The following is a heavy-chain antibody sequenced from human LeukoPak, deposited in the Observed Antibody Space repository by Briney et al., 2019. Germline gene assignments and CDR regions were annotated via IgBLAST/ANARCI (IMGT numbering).Heavy chain of an antibody. CDR1: GGSISGYY. CDR2: IYYSGST. V-gene: IGHV4-59*01. D-gene: IGHD4-23*01. Sequence: SETLSLTCTVSGGSISGYYWSWMRQPPGKGLEWIGYIYYSGSTNYNPSLKSRVTISLDTSENQFSLKLSSVTTADTAVYYCARSVVTLYWYFDLWGRGTLVTVSS. CDR3: ARSVVTLYWYFDL. J-gene: IGHJ2*01.